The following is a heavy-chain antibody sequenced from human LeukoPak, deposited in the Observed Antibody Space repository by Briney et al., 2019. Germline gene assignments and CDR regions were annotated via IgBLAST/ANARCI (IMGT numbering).Heavy chain of an antibody. V-gene: IGHV1-18*01. D-gene: IGHD3-10*01. CDR1: GYTFTSYG. Sequence: ASVKVSCKASGYTFTSYGISWVRQAPGQGLGWMGWISAYNGNTNYAQKLQGRVTMTTDTSTSTAYMELRSLRSDDAAVYYCARVGRITMVRGLNGWFDPWGQGTLVTVSS. CDR2: ISAYNGNT. CDR3: ARVGRITMVRGLNGWFDP. J-gene: IGHJ5*02.